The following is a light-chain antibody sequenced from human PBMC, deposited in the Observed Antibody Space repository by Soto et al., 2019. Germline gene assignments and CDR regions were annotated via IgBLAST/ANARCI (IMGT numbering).Light chain of an antibody. CDR2: RAS. Sequence: EIVMTQSPATLSLSPGERATLSCRASQSFPVNLAWNQQKPGQAPRLLIYRASTRATGIPARFSGGGSGTEFTLTISSLQSEDFAVYICQQYNDWPPRWTFGQGTKVEIK. CDR3: QQYNDWPPRWT. V-gene: IGKV3-15*01. J-gene: IGKJ1*01. CDR1: QSFPVN.